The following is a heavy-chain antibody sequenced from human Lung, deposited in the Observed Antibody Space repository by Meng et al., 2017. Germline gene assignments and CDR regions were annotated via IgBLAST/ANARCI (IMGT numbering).Heavy chain of an antibody. J-gene: IGHJ4*02. Sequence: QGTHQRLGPGLVNPSETLSLTCVVSGGSFSDYYWSWIRQPPGKGLEWIGEINHSGSTNYNPSLKSRVTISVDTSKNQFSLRVTSVTAADRAVYYCVRRTYSSGWYFDYWGQGTLVTVSS. CDR2: INHSGST. CDR1: GGSFSDYY. CDR3: VRRTYSSGWYFDY. V-gene: IGHV4-34*02. D-gene: IGHD6-19*01.